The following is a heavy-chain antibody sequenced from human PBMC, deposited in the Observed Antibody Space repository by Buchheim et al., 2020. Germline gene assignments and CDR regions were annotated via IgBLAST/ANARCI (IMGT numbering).Heavy chain of an antibody. CDR2: IYYSGRT. J-gene: IGHJ4*02. V-gene: IGHV4-30-4*01. CDR1: GGSISSGDYY. D-gene: IGHD3-10*01. CDR3: ARDVSAYGSGSYRPSFDY. Sequence: QVQLQESGPGLVKPSQTLSLTCTVSGGSISSGDYYWSWIRQPPGKGLEWIGYIYYSGRTYYNPSLKSRVTISVDTSKNQFSLKLSSVTAADTAVYYCARDVSAYGSGSYRPSFDYWGQGTL.